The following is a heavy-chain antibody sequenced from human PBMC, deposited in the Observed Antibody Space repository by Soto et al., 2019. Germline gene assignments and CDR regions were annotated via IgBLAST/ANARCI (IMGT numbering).Heavy chain of an antibody. CDR2: IIPIFGTA. D-gene: IGHD5-12*01. J-gene: IGHJ4*02. CDR3: ARDSRGYSGYGLDY. CDR1: GGTFSSYA. Sequence: GASVKDSCKASGGTFSSYAISWVRQAPGQGLEWMGGIIPIFGTANYAQKFQGRVTITADKSTSTAYMELSSLRSEDTAVYYCARDSRGYSGYGLDYWGQGTLVTVSS. V-gene: IGHV1-69*06.